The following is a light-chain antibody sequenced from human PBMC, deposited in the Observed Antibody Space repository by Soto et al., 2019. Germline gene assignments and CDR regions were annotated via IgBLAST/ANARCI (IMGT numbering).Light chain of an antibody. Sequence: EIVLTQSPATLSLSPGERATLSCRASQSVSSYLAWYQQKPGQAPRLLIYDASNRATGIPVRFSGSGSGTDFTLTISSLEPEDFALYYCQQRNNWPITFGQGTQLEI. CDR2: DAS. CDR3: QQRNNWPIT. J-gene: IGKJ5*01. V-gene: IGKV3-11*01. CDR1: QSVSSY.